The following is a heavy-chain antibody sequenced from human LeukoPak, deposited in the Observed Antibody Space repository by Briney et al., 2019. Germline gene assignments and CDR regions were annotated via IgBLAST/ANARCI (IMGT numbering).Heavy chain of an antibody. CDR1: GYTFTSYG. Sequence: ASVKVSFKASGYTFTSYGISWVRQAPGQGLEWMGWISAYNGNTNNAQKHQGRVSMTTDTSTSTAYMELRSLRSDDTAVYYCARDQYQLLYSYYYYGMDVWGQGTTVTVSS. V-gene: IGHV1-18*01. CDR2: ISAYNGNT. CDR3: ARDQYQLLYSYYYYGMDV. D-gene: IGHD2-2*02. J-gene: IGHJ6*02.